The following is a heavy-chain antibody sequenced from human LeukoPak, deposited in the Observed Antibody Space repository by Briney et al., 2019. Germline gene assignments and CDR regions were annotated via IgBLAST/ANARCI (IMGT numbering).Heavy chain of an antibody. CDR3: AKNYYYDSSGAFDY. D-gene: IGHD3-22*01. J-gene: IGHJ4*02. CDR2: IHSGGST. V-gene: IGHV3-53*05. CDR1: GFTVSSTY. Sequence: GGSLRLSCAASGFTVSSTYMSWVRQAPGKGLEWVSIIHSGGSTFYADSVKGRFTISRDNSKNTLYLQMNSLRAEDTAVYYCAKNYYYDSSGAFDYWGQGTLVTVSS.